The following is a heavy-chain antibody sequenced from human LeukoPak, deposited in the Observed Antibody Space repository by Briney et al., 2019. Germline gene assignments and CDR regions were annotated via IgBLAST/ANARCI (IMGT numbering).Heavy chain of an antibody. D-gene: IGHD3-22*01. CDR1: GFSLSSSGMR. CDR3: ALSGGYYDSSGYAIGY. CDR2: IDWDGEK. V-gene: IGHV2-70*04. J-gene: IGHJ4*02. Sequence: SGPTLVNPTQTLTLTCTFSGFSLSSSGMRLSWIRQPPGKALEWLARIDWDGEKFYSTSLKTRLTISKDTSKNQVVLRMTNMDRVDTATYYCALSGGYYDSSGYAIGYWGQGTLVAVSS.